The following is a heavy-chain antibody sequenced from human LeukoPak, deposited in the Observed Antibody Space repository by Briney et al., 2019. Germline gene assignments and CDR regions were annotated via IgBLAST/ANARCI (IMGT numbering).Heavy chain of an antibody. J-gene: IGHJ6*03. V-gene: IGHV1-2*02. Sequence: ASVKVSCKASGYTFTGYYMHWVRQAPGQGLEWMGWINPNSGGTNYAQKLQGRVTMTTDTSTSTAYMELRSLRSDDTAVYYCARDSSSPYYYYYMDVWGKGTTVTVSS. D-gene: IGHD6-6*01. CDR3: ARDSSSPYYYYYMDV. CDR1: GYTFTGYY. CDR2: INPNSGGT.